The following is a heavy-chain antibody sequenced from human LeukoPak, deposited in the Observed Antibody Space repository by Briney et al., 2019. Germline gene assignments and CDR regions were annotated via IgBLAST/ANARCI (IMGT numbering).Heavy chain of an antibody. V-gene: IGHV4-61*01. J-gene: IGHJ6*02. CDR2: ISYTGNT. CDR1: GGSVSSGTYY. Sequence: PSETLSLTCTVSGGSVSSGTYYWSWIRQPPGKGLEWIGYISYTGNTNYNPSLKSRVTISVDTSKNQFSLKLGSVTAADTAVYYCARDYCSSTTCYDSYYYGMDVWGQGTTVTVSS. D-gene: IGHD2-2*01. CDR3: ARDYCSSTTCYDSYYYGMDV.